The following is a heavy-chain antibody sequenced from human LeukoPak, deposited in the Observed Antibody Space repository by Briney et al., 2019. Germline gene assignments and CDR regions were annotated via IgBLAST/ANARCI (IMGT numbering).Heavy chain of an antibody. Sequence: GGSLRLSCAASGFIFSDYNMHWVRQVPGKGLEWVSIISGDGGRTSYADSVKGRVTISRDNSKNSLYLQMNSLRTEDTAFYYCAKDVSGSIDSWGQGTLVAVSS. J-gene: IGHJ4*02. CDR1: GFIFSDYN. CDR2: ISGDGGRT. D-gene: IGHD5/OR15-5a*01. V-gene: IGHV3-43*02. CDR3: AKDVSGSIDS.